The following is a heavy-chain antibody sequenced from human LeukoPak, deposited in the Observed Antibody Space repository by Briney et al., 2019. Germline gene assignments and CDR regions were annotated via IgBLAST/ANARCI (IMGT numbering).Heavy chain of an antibody. V-gene: IGHV1-2*02. Sequence: ASVKVSCKASGYTFTGYYMHWVRQAPGQGLEWMGWINPNSGGTNYAQKFQGRVTMTRDTSISTAYMELSRLRSDDTAVYYCARNALGYYDSSGYWWDYWGQGTLVTVSS. CDR3: ARNALGYYDSSGYWWDY. J-gene: IGHJ4*02. CDR2: INPNSGGT. CDR1: GYTFTGYY. D-gene: IGHD3-22*01.